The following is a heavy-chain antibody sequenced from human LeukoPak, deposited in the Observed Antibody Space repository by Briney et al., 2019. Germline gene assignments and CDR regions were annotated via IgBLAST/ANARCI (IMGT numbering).Heavy chain of an antibody. Sequence: SETLSLTCSVSGGSIRDFYWTWIRQPPGKGLEWIGYIYYTGTTNYSPSLRGRVIMSVDTSRNQFSLNLTSVTPADTAVYFCARLRDEIAVSGLKYYHYSHTDVWGSGTTVAVSS. CDR1: GGSIRDFY. D-gene: IGHD6-19*01. CDR3: ARLRDEIAVSGLKYYHYSHTDV. CDR2: IYYTGTT. V-gene: IGHV4-59*01. J-gene: IGHJ6*03.